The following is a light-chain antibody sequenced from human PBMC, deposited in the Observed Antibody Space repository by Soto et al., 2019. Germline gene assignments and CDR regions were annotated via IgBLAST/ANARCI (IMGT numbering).Light chain of an antibody. CDR2: RTS. Sequence: EIVMTQSPATLSVSPGERATLSCRASQSISSNLAWYQQKPGQAPRLLMFRTSSRATGIPDRFSGSGSGTDFTLTISRLEPEDFALYYCQQYGSSPITFGQGTRLEIK. CDR1: QSISSN. CDR3: QQYGSSPIT. J-gene: IGKJ5*01. V-gene: IGKV3-20*01.